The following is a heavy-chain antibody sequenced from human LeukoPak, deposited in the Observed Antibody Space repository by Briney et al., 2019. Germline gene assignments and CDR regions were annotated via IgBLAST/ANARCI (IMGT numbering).Heavy chain of an antibody. CDR3: ARGDPLYYYYYYMDV. J-gene: IGHJ6*03. D-gene: IGHD2-21*01. CDR2: IYYSGST. Sequence: SETLSLTCTVSGGSISSSSYYWGWIRQPPGKGLEWIGSIYYSGSTYYNPSLKSRVTISVDTSKNQFSLKLSSVTAADTAVYYCARGDPLYYYYYYMDVWGKGTTVTVSS. CDR1: GGSISSSSYY. V-gene: IGHV4-39*07.